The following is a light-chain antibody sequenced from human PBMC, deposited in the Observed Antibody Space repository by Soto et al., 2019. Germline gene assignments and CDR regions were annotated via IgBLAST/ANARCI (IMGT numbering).Light chain of an antibody. J-gene: IGKJ5*01. CDR3: QQLNSYPIT. CDR1: QSISSW. CDR2: DVS. Sequence: DIQMTQSPSTLSASVGDRVTITCRASQSISSWLAWYQQKPGKAPKLLIYDVSSLQSGVPSRFSGSRSGTEFTLTISSLQPEDFATYYCQQLNSYPITFGQGTRLEIK. V-gene: IGKV1-5*01.